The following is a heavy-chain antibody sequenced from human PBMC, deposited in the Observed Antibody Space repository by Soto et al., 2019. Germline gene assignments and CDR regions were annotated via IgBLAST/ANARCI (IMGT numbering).Heavy chain of an antibody. CDR2: ISYDGSNK. CDR1: GFTFSSYG. CDR3: AKDHQGWSPEYYYYYGMDV. V-gene: IGHV3-30*18. D-gene: IGHD6-19*01. Sequence: GGSLRLSCAASGFTFSSYGMHWIRQAPGKGLEWVAVISYDGSNKYYADSVKGRFTISRDNSKNTLYLQMNSLRAEDTAVYYCAKDHQGWSPEYYYYYGMDVWGQGTTVTVSS. J-gene: IGHJ6*02.